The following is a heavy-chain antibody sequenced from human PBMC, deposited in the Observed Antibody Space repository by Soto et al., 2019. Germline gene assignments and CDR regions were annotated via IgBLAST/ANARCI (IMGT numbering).Heavy chain of an antibody. D-gene: IGHD6-6*01. CDR3: AREKEDEGSSSLRVYYGMDV. CDR2: MSGSSKYI. CDR1: DFTRSILR. V-gene: IGHV3-21*01. J-gene: IGHJ6*02. Sequence: GGALKLSCEALDFTRSILRMTWIRQAPGRGLEWVSSMSGSSKYIHYADSVKGRFTISRDNAKNSLYLQMNRLRAEDTAVYYCAREKEDEGSSSLRVYYGMDVWGQGTTVTVSS.